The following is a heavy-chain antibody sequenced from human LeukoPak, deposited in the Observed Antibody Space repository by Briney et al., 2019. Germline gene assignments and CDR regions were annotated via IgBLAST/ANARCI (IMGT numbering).Heavy chain of an antibody. CDR1: GYSFTTYA. V-gene: IGHV1-2*02. CDR3: ARAFIAVAGTDY. Sequence: VASVKVSCKASGYSFTTYAINWVRQAPGQGLEWMGWINPNSGGTNYAQKFQGRVTMTRDTSISTAYMELSRLRSDDTAVYYCARAFIAVAGTDYWGQGTLVTVSS. D-gene: IGHD6-19*01. CDR2: INPNSGGT. J-gene: IGHJ4*02.